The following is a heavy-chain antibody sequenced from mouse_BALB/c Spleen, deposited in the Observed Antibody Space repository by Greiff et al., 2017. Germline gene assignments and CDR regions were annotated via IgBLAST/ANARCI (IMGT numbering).Heavy chain of an antibody. CDR3: AREGGTRYYFDY. CDR1: GYSFTGYY. CDR2: INPYNGAT. Sequence: EVQLQQSGPELVKPGASVKISCKASGYSFTGYYMHWVKQSHVKSLEWIGRINPYNGATSYNQNFKDKASLTVDKSSSTAYMELHSLTSEDSAVYYCAREGGTRYYFDYWGQGTTLTVSS. V-gene: IGHV1-31*01. J-gene: IGHJ2*01. D-gene: IGHD4-1*01.